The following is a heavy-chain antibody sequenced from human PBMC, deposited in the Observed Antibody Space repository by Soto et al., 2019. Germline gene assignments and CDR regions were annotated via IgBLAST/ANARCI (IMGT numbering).Heavy chain of an antibody. V-gene: IGHV4-59*01. J-gene: IGHJ4*02. D-gene: IGHD5-18*01. CDR2: IYYSGST. CDR3: ARTNVDTAMALDY. CDR1: GVSISSYY. Sequence: QVQLQESGPGLVKPSETLSLTCTVSGVSISSYYWSWIRQPPGKGLEWIGYIYYSGSTNYNPSLKSRVTISVDTSKNQFSLKLSSVTAADTAVYYCARTNVDTAMALDYWGQGTLVTVSS.